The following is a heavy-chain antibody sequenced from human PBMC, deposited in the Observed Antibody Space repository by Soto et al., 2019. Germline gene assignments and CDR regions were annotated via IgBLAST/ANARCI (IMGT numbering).Heavy chain of an antibody. V-gene: IGHV4-30-4*08. Sequence: QVQLQQSGPGLVKPSQTLSLTCTVSGGSISYEYYHWTWIRQSPGKGLEWIGYIQYSGSIIYNPSFKSRVTISVDTSKNQFSLQLSSVTAADTAVYFCAREDDGGDRDYYGLDVWGQGTKVTV. CDR1: GGSISYEYYH. J-gene: IGHJ6*02. D-gene: IGHD2-21*02. CDR3: AREDDGGDRDYYGLDV. CDR2: IQYSGSI.